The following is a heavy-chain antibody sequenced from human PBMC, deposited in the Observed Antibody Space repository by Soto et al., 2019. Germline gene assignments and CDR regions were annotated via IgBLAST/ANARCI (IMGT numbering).Heavy chain of an antibody. Sequence: GGSLRLSCAASGFSFSGSAMHWVRQASGKGLEWVGRIRSKPKSYATSYAASVKGRFTISRADSKNTAYLQMNSLKTEDTAVYYCTRSTAQFQLLSPPVWGQGTTVTVSS. CDR1: GFSFSGSA. CDR2: IRSKPKSYAT. J-gene: IGHJ6*02. CDR3: TRSTAQFQLLSPPV. D-gene: IGHD2-2*01. V-gene: IGHV3-73*01.